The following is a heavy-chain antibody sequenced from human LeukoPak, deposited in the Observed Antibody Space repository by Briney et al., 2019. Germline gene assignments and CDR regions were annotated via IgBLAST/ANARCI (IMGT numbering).Heavy chain of an antibody. CDR2: IYYSGST. CDR3: ARNFRGPFDVFDM. J-gene: IGHJ3*02. CDR1: GGSISSYY. Sequence: PSETLSLTCTVSGGSISSYYWSWIRQPPGKGLEWMGYIYYSGSTNYNPSLKSRVTITVDTTKNQFSLKLSSVLAADTAVYYCARNFRGPFDVFDMWGQGTMVTVYS. V-gene: IGHV4-59*01. D-gene: IGHD3-3*01.